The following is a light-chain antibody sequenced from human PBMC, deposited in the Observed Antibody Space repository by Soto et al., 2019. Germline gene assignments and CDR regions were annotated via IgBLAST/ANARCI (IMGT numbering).Light chain of an antibody. CDR2: SNN. CDR3: AAWDDSLNGWV. Sequence: QSVLTQPPSVSGAPGQRVTISCTGSRSNFGAGYDVHWYQQLPGTAPKLLIYSNNQRPSGVPDRFSGSKSGTSAFLAISGLQSEDEADYYCAAWDDSLNGWVFGGGTKVTVL. CDR1: RSNFGAGYD. V-gene: IGLV1-44*01. J-gene: IGLJ3*02.